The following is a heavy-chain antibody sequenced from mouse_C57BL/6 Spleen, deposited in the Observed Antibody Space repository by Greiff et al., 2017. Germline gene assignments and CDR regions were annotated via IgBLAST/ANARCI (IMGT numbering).Heavy chain of an antibody. D-gene: IGHD1-1*01. CDR1: GFSLTSYG. CDR2: IWSDGST. J-gene: IGHJ4*01. Sequence: VQLKESGPGLVAPSQSLSITCTVSGFSLTSYGVHWVRQPPGKGLEWLVVIWSDGSTTYNSALKSRLSISKENSKSQVFLKMNSLQTDDTAMYYCARQNGSSFYYAMDYWGQGTSVTVSS. V-gene: IGHV2-6-1*01. CDR3: ARQNGSSFYYAMDY.